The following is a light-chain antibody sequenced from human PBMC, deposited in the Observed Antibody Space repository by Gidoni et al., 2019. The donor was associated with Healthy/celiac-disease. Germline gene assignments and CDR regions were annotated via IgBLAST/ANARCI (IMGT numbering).Light chain of an antibody. CDR3: QQYGSSPAST. CDR1: QSVSSSY. V-gene: IGKV3-20*01. Sequence: EIVFTQSPGTLSLSPGERATLSCRASQSVSSSYLAWYQQKPGQAPRLLIYGASSRATGIPDRFSGSGSGTDFTLTISRLEPEDFAVYYCQQYGSSPASTFGQGTRLEIK. J-gene: IGKJ5*01. CDR2: GAS.